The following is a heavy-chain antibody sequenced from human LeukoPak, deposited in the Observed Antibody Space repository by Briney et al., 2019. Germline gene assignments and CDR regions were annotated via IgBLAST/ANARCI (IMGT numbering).Heavy chain of an antibody. V-gene: IGHV4-61*08. CDR1: GGSISSGGYY. D-gene: IGHD3-22*01. CDR3: ARRGYDSSGSYRNY. J-gene: IGHJ4*02. CDR2: IYYSGST. Sequence: SETLSLTCTVSGGSISSGGYYWSWIRQHPGKGLEWLGYIYYSGSTNYNPSLKSRVTISVDTSKNQFSLKLSSVTAADTAVYYCARRGYDSSGSYRNYWGQGTLVTVSS.